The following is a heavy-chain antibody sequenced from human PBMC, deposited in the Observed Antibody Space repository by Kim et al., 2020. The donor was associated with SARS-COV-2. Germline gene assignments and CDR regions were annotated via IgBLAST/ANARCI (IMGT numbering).Heavy chain of an antibody. CDR2: ISGSGGST. J-gene: IGHJ4*02. CDR3: AKVYDFWSGTIPQFDY. V-gene: IGHV3-23*01. Sequence: GGSLRLSCAASGFTFSSYAMSWVRQAPGKGLEWVSAISGSGGSTYYADSVKGRFTISRDNSKNTLYLQMNSLRAEDTAVYYCAKVYDFWSGTIPQFDYWGQGTLVTVSS. D-gene: IGHD3-3*01. CDR1: GFTFSSYA.